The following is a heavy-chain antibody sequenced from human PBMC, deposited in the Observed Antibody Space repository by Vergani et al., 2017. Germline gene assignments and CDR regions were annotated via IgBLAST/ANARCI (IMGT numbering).Heavy chain of an antibody. D-gene: IGHD1-1*01. CDR3: AGVLERPGYYFDY. J-gene: IGHJ4*02. V-gene: IGHV4-34*01. CDR1: GGSFSGYY. Sequence: QVQLQQWGAGLLKPSETLSLTCAVYGGSFSGYYWSWIRQPPGKGLEWIGEINHSGSTNYNPSLKSRVTISVDTSKNQFSLKLSSVTAADTAVYYCAGVLERPGYYFDYGGQGTLVTVSS. CDR2: INHSGST.